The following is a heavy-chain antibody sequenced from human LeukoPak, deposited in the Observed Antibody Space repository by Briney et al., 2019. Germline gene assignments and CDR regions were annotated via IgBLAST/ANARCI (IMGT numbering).Heavy chain of an antibody. V-gene: IGHV1-69*13. Sequence: SVKVSCKASGGSFSSYTISWVRQAPGQGLEWVGGIIPISGTTDYAQKFQGRVTITADEATNTAYVDLNSLRSEDTAVYYCVRGHSIGWYSGPYWNFDLWGRGTLVTVSS. CDR3: VRGHSIGWYSGPYWNFDL. D-gene: IGHD6-19*01. CDR1: GGSFSSYT. J-gene: IGHJ2*01. CDR2: IIPISGTT.